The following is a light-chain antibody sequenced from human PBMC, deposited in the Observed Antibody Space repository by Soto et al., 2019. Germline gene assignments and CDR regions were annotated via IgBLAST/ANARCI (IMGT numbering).Light chain of an antibody. J-gene: IGKJ4*01. CDR2: GAS. CDR3: QQYGSSPLT. Sequence: EIVLTQSPGTLSLSPGERATLSCRASQSVTSNYLAWYQQKPGQAPRVLIFGASRRATGIPDRFSSSGSGTDFTLTISRLEPEDFAVYYCQQYGSSPLTFGGGTKVEIK. CDR1: QSVTSNY. V-gene: IGKV3-20*01.